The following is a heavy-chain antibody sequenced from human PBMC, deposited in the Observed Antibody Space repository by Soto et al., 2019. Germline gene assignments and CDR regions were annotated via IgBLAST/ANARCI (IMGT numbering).Heavy chain of an antibody. Sequence: SETLSLTCAVYGGSFSGYYWSWIRQPPGKGLEWIGEINHSGSTNYNPSLKSRVTISVDTSKNQFSLKLSSVTAADTAVYYCARLSYCSGGSCYSRKNYYYYMDVWGKGTTVTVSS. CDR3: ARLSYCSGGSCYSRKNYYYYMDV. D-gene: IGHD2-15*01. J-gene: IGHJ6*03. CDR2: INHSGST. CDR1: GGSFSGYY. V-gene: IGHV4-34*01.